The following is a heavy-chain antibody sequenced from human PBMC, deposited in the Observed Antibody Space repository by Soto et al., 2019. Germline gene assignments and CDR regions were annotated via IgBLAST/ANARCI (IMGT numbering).Heavy chain of an antibody. D-gene: IGHD5-12*01. CDR1: GGSFSGYY. V-gene: IGHV4-34*01. Sequence: SETLSLTCAVYGGSFSGYYWSWIRQPPGKGLEWIGEINHSGSTNYNPSLKSRVTISVDTSKNQFSLKLGSVTAADTAVYYCARASVDIVPDYWGQGTLVTVSS. CDR3: ARASVDIVPDY. CDR2: INHSGST. J-gene: IGHJ4*02.